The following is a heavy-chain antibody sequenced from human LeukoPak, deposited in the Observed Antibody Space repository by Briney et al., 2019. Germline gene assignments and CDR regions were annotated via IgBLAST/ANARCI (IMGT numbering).Heavy chain of an antibody. V-gene: IGHV3-21*01. CDR1: GFTFSSYS. CDR2: ISSSSSYI. Sequence: GGSLRLSCAASGFTFSSYSMNWVRQAPGKGLEWVSSISSSSSYIYYADSVKGRFTISRDNAKNSLYLQMNSLRAEDTAVYYCARGAVAIRGNWFDPWGQGTLVTVS. J-gene: IGHJ5*02. CDR3: ARGAVAIRGNWFDP. D-gene: IGHD6-19*01.